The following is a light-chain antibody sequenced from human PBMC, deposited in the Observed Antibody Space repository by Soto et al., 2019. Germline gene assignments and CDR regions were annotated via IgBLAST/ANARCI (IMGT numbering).Light chain of an antibody. CDR1: QGVTSSF. CDR3: QQFGSSVT. V-gene: IGKV3-20*01. J-gene: IGKJ5*01. CDR2: RTS. Sequence: EIVLPQSPGTLSLSPGERATLSCRASQGVTSSFLAWYQQKPGQAPRLLIYRTSTRATGIPDRFSGSGSGTDFTLTISRLEPEDFAVYYCQQFGSSVTFGQGTRLEIK.